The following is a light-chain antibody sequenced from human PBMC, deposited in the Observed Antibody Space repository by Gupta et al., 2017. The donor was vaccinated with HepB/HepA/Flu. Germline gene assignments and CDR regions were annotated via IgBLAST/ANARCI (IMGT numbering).Light chain of an antibody. J-gene: IGKJ4*01. V-gene: IGKV4-1*01. Sequence: DIVMTQSPDSLAVSLGERATINCKSSQSVLYSSNNKNYLAWYQQKPGQPPKLLIYWASTRESGVPDRFSGSGYGTDFTLTSSRLQDEDVAVYYCQQYYSTLTFGGGTKVEIK. CDR2: WAS. CDR3: QQYYSTLT. CDR1: QSVLYSSNNKNY.